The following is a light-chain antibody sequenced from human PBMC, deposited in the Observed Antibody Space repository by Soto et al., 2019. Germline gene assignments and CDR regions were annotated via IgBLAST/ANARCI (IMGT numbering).Light chain of an antibody. CDR3: QQYNNWPPWT. V-gene: IGKV3-15*01. CDR2: GAS. Sequence: DIVLTQSPGTLSLSPGERASLSCRASQSIASNLPWYQQKPGQAPRLLIYGASTRATGIPARFSGSGSGTKFTLIISSLQSEDFAVYYCQQYNNWPPWTFGQGTKVDIK. CDR1: QSIASN. J-gene: IGKJ1*01.